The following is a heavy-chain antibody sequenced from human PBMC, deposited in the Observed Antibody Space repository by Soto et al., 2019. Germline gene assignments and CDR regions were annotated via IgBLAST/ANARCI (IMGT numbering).Heavy chain of an antibody. CDR3: ARVPLP. Sequence: LRESASGLVKPSRPRSLPWPVSGGSTRIGGYSWSWIRQPPGKGLEGLGYIYHSGSTYYNPSLKSRVTISVDRSKNQFSLKLSSVTAADTAVYYCARVPLPWGQGTLVTVSS. CDR2: IYHSGST. V-gene: IGHV4-30-2*01. CDR1: GGSTRIGGYS. J-gene: IGHJ5*02.